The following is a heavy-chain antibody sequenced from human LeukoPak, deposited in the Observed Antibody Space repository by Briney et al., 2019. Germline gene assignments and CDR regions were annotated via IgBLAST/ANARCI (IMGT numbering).Heavy chain of an antibody. V-gene: IGHV3-53*01. Sequence: GGSLRLSCAASGFIFTSSYMNWVRQAPGKGLEWVSVIYSGGSTYYAESVRGRFTISRDYSKNTLYLQMNSLRAEDTAVYYCARVNSGSSLDYWGQGTLVTVSS. D-gene: IGHD3-22*01. CDR2: IYSGGST. CDR3: ARVNSGSSLDY. CDR1: GFIFTSSY. J-gene: IGHJ4*02.